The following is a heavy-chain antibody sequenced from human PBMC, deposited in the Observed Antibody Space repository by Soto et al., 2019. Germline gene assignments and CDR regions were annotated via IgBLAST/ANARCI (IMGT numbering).Heavy chain of an antibody. CDR3: AKGPYGDYVPPFDY. D-gene: IGHD4-17*01. CDR1: GFTFSSYG. CDR2: ISYDGSNK. J-gene: IGHJ4*02. V-gene: IGHV3-30*18. Sequence: QVQLVESGGGVVQPGRSLRLSCAASGFTFSSYGMHWVRQAPGEGLEWVAVISYDGSNKYYADSVKGRFTISRDNSKNTLYLQMNSLRAEDTAVYYCAKGPYGDYVPPFDYWGQGTLVTVSS.